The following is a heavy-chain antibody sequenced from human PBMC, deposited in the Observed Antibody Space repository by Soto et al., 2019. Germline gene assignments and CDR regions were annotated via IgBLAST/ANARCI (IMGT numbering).Heavy chain of an antibody. Sequence: GASVKVSCKASGYTFTSYAMHWVRQAPGQRLEWMGWINAGNGNTKYSQKFQGRVTITRDTSASTAYMGLSSLRSEDTAVYYCASGSYYYYYGMDVWGQGTTVTVSS. CDR1: GYTFTSYA. CDR3: ASGSYYYYYGMDV. V-gene: IGHV1-3*01. CDR2: INAGNGNT. J-gene: IGHJ6*02. D-gene: IGHD1-26*01.